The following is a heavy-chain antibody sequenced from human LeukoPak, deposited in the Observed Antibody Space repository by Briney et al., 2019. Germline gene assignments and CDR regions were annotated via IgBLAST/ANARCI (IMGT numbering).Heavy chain of an antibody. J-gene: IGHJ4*02. CDR2: ISWNSGSI. CDR1: GFNLDDYS. CDR3: AKVYGGYSYGLDY. V-gene: IGHV3-9*01. D-gene: IGHD5-18*01. Sequence: GGALRISCAAPGFNLDDYSPPWGREAPGEGPEWVSGISWNSGSIGYADSVKGRFTISRDNAKNSLYLQMNSLRAEDTALYYCAKVYGGYSYGLDYWGQGTLVTVSS.